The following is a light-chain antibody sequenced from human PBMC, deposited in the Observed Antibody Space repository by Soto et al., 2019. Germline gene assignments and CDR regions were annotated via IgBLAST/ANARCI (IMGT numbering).Light chain of an antibody. J-gene: IGKJ3*01. CDR1: QDISNY. Sequence: DIQMTQSPSSLSASVGDRVTITCQASQDISNYLNWYQQKPGKAPKLLIYDASNLETGFPPRFSGSGYGTDFTVTISSLQPEDIATYYCQQYDNLPSFTFGPGTKVDIK. V-gene: IGKV1-33*01. CDR3: QQYDNLPSFT. CDR2: DAS.